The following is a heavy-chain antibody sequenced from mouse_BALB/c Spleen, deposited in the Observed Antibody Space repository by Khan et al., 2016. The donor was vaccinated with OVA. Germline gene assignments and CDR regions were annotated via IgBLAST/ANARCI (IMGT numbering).Heavy chain of an antibody. V-gene: IGHV1S132*01. CDR2: IYPETGST. J-gene: IGHJ3*01. CDR3: SRSGDYYEVLFAY. CDR1: GYIFTNYW. D-gene: IGHD1-1*01. Sequence: QVRLLQSGAELKKPGATVKLSCKTSGYIFTNYWIHWVKQSPGKGLKWIARIYPETGSTYYTDKFKDRFALTADKSSSTAYMQLSSLKSEDSAVYLCSRSGDYYEVLFAYWGQGTLVTVSA.